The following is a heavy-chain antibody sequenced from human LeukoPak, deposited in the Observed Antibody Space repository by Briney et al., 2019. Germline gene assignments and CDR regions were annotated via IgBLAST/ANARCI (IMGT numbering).Heavy chain of an antibody. CDR1: GFTFSNYA. V-gene: IGHV3-23*01. D-gene: IGHD5-24*01. CDR2: IRGSGGRT. CDR3: VREASLGWDAYNSNTPLVDY. J-gene: IGHJ4*02. Sequence: QSGGTLRLSCVTSGFTFSNYAMSWVRQAPGKGLEWVSAIRGSGGRTYYADSVRGRLTISRDNSENTLFVQMNSLRAEDTAIYYCVREASLGWDAYNSNTPLVDYWGQGTQVTVSS.